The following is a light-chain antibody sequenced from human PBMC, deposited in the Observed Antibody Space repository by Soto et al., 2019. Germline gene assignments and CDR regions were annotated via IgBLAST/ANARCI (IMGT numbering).Light chain of an antibody. CDR3: QHDNNWPPWA. Sequence: EIVMTQSPATLSVSPGERATLSCRASQSVSSNLAWYQQKPGRAPRLLIYGASTRATGIPARFSGSRSGTEFTLTISSLQSEDVAVYDCQHDNNWPPWAFGQGTKVEIK. CDR1: QSVSSN. V-gene: IGKV3-15*01. CDR2: GAS. J-gene: IGKJ1*01.